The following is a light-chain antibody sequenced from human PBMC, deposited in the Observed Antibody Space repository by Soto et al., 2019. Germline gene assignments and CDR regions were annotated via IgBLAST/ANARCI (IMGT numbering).Light chain of an antibody. J-gene: IGLJ2*01. CDR3: LLSYSGALV. CDR2: DTN. CDR1: TGPVASSHY. Sequence: QAVVTQEPSLTVSPGGTVTLTCGSSTGPVASSHYPYWFQQTPGQAPRTLIYDTNNKHSWTPARFSGSLLGGKAALTLSGQQPEYEAAYYCLLSYSGALVFGRGTKVTVL. V-gene: IGLV7-46*01.